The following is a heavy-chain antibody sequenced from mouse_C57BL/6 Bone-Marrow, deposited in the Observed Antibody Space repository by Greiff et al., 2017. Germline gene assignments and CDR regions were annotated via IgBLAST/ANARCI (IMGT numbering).Heavy chain of an antibody. J-gene: IGHJ4*01. D-gene: IGHD1-2*01. V-gene: IGHV5-9-1*02. CDR1: GFTFSSYA. Sequence: EVKLMEPGEGLVKPGGSLKLSCAASGFTFSSYAMSWVRQTPGKRLEWVAYISSGGDYIYYADTVKGRFTISRANARSTLYLQMSSLKSEDTALYYCTRRCYGRGDFWGRGTAVTVSS. CDR3: TRRCYGRGDF. CDR2: ISSGGDYI.